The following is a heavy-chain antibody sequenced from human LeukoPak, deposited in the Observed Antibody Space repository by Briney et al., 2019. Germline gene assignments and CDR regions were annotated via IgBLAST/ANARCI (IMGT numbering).Heavy chain of an antibody. D-gene: IGHD2-2*01. J-gene: IGHJ3*02. V-gene: IGHV1-69*13. CDR3: ATSSDAMTSTTFDI. CDR1: GGTFSNYV. CDR2: IIPIIGTA. Sequence: SVKVSCNASGGTFSNYVLNWVRQAPGQGLEWMGGIIPIIGTANYAQKFQGRVTITVDESTSTAYLEVSTLRSEDTALYYCATSSDAMTSTTFDIWGQGTMVTVSS.